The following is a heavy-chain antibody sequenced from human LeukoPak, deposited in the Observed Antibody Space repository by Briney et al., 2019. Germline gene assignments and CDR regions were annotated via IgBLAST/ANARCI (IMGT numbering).Heavy chain of an antibody. J-gene: IGHJ4*02. CDR1: GFTFSSYA. CDR2: ISGSGGST. V-gene: IGHV3-23*01. CDR3: AKANIGGVAATYYFDY. Sequence: PGGSLRLSCAASGFTFSSYAMSWVRQAPGKGLEWVSAISGSGGSTHYADSVKGRFTISRDNSKNTLYLQMNSLRAEDTAVYYCAKANIGGVAATYYFDYWGQGTLVTVFS. D-gene: IGHD6-13*01.